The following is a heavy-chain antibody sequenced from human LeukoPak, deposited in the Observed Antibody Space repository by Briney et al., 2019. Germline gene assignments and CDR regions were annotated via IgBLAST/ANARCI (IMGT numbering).Heavy chain of an antibody. CDR1: GFTFKSYA. CDR3: VKGLDYSSSQMDS. Sequence: GGSLRLSCSASGFTFKSYARHWVRQAPGKELEYVSSINTNGANTYYADSVKGRFTISRDNSRNTVYVQMNSLTPEDTAVYYCVKGLDYSSSQMDSWGQGTLVTVSS. D-gene: IGHD6-6*01. V-gene: IGHV3-64*05. J-gene: IGHJ4*02. CDR2: INTNGANT.